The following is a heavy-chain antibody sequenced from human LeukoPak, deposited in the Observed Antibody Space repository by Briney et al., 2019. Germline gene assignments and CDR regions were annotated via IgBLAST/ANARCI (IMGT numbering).Heavy chain of an antibody. D-gene: IGHD5-18*01. J-gene: IGHJ3*02. CDR3: ARLPGFRGYSYGETWSAFDI. CDR1: GGSISSYY. Sequence: SETLSLTCTVSGGSISSYYWSWIRQPPGKGLEWIGYIYYSGSTNYNPSLKSRVTISVDTSKNQFSLKLSSETAADTAVYYCARLPGFRGYSYGETWSAFDIWGQGTMVTVSS. CDR2: IYYSGST. V-gene: IGHV4-59*01.